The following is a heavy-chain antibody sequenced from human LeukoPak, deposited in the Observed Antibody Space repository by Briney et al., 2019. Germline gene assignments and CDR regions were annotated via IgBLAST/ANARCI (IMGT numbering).Heavy chain of an antibody. D-gene: IGHD2-21*02. Sequence: GGSLRLSCSASGFTFSVYAIHWVRQAPGKGLEYVATIISNGGSTYYADSVSGRFTTSRDNSKHTVSLQMRSLRAEDTAVYYCVKDGLAFCGGDCYSYFDYWGQGTLVTVSS. CDR1: GFTFSVYA. CDR2: IISNGGST. CDR3: VKDGLAFCGGDCYSYFDY. V-gene: IGHV3-64D*06. J-gene: IGHJ4*02.